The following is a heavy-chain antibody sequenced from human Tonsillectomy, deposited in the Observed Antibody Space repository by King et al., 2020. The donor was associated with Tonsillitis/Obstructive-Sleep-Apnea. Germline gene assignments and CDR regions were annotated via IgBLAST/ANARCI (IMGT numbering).Heavy chain of an antibody. CDR2: IYYNGIT. J-gene: IGHJ6*03. Sequence: LQLQESGPGLVKPSETLSLTCTVSGGSVSSSSYYWGWIRQPPGKGLEWIATIYYNGITYFNPPLKSRVTMSVDTSKNQFSLKLTSVTAADTAVYYCVRHTEDGDGQYYYYMDVWGKGSTGTVS. V-gene: IGHV4-39*01. D-gene: IGHD4-17*01. CDR1: GGSVSSSSYY. CDR3: VRHTEDGDGQYYYYMDV.